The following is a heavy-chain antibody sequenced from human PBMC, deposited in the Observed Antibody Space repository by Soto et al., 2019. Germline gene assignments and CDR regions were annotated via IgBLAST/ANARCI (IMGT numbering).Heavy chain of an antibody. D-gene: IGHD3-22*01. CDR1: GYTLTELS. CDR3: ATVSRRRPEIVIDP. J-gene: IGHJ5*02. Sequence: ASVKVSCKVSGYTLTELSMHWVRQAPGKGLAWMGGFDPEDGETIYAQKFQGRVNMTEDTSTDTAYMELSSLRSEDTAVYYCATVSRRRPEIVIDPWGQGTLVTVSS. V-gene: IGHV1-24*01. CDR2: FDPEDGET.